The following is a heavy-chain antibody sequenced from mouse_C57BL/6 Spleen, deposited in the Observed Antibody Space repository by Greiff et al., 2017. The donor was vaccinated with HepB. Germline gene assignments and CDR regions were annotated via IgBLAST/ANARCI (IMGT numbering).Heavy chain of an antibody. CDR2: IHPNSGST. Sequence: VQLHQSGAELVKPGASVKLSCKASGYTFTSYWMHWVKQRPGQGLEWIGMIHPNSGSTNYNEKFKSKATLTVDKSSSTAYMQLSSLTSEDSAVYYCARYRGGDGYYAMDYWGQGTSVTVSS. D-gene: IGHD1-1*02. CDR1: GYTFTSYW. V-gene: IGHV1-64*01. CDR3: ARYRGGDGYYAMDY. J-gene: IGHJ4*01.